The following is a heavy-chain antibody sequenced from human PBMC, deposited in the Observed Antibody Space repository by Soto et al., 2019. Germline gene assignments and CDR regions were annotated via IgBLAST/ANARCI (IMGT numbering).Heavy chain of an antibody. V-gene: IGHV2-5*02. D-gene: IGHD2-15*01. Sequence: QITLKESGPTLVKPTQTLTLTCTFSGFSLSTSGVGVGWIRQPPGKALEWLALIYWDDDKRYSPSLKSRLTITKDTSTNPVVLTMTNMDPVDTATYYCAHRPSYCSGGSCYSGFDYWGQGTLVTVSS. CDR3: AHRPSYCSGGSCYSGFDY. CDR1: GFSLSTSGVG. J-gene: IGHJ4*02. CDR2: IYWDDDK.